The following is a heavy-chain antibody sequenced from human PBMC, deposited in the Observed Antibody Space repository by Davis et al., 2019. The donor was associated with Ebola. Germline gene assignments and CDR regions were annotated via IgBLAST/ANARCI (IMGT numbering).Heavy chain of an antibody. CDR1: GFTFSYYD. V-gene: IGHV3-13*01. D-gene: IGHD2-15*01. J-gene: IGHJ5*02. Sequence: PGGSLRLSYAASGFTFSYYDMQWVRQAAGKGLEWVSGIGTIGGDTHYADSVKGRFTISRDDAKNSLYLQMDSLRAGDTAIYYCARANSGCTGGGCFSGHWFDPLGQGTLVTVSS. CDR3: ARANSGCTGGGCFSGHWFDP. CDR2: IGTIGGDT.